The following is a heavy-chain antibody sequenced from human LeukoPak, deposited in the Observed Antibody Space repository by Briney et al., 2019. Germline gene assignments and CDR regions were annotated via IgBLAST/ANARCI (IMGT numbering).Heavy chain of an antibody. CDR3: ARVAWLRLYYFDY. D-gene: IGHD5-12*01. V-gene: IGHV3-48*03. J-gene: IGHJ4*02. Sequence: GGSLGLSCAASGFTFSSYEMNWVRQAPGKGLEGVSYISSSGSTIYYADSVKGRFTISRDNAKNSLYLQMNSLRAEDTAVYYCARVAWLRLYYFDYWGQGTLVTVSS. CDR2: ISSSGSTI. CDR1: GFTFSSYE.